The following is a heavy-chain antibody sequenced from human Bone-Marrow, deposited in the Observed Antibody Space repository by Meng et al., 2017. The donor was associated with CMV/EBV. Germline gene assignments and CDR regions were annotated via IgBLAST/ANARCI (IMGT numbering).Heavy chain of an antibody. CDR2: IYPDDSDA. J-gene: IGHJ6*02. V-gene: IGHV5-51*01. D-gene: IGHD3-10*01. CDR1: GYSFTSYW. Sequence: GESLKISCKASGYSFTSYWIGWVRQMPGKGLEWMGIIYPDDSDARYSPSFKGQVTISADKSISTAYLQWSSLKASDTAMYYCARAYGSGSYFVNYYYGMDVWGQGTTVTVSS. CDR3: ARAYGSGSYFVNYYYGMDV.